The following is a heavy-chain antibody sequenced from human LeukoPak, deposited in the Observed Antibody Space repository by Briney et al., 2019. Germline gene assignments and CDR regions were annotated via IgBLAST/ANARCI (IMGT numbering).Heavy chain of an antibody. D-gene: IGHD3-9*01. CDR3: ARGGARNYDILTGYDPLGHDI. CDR2: INPNSGGT. J-gene: IGHJ3*02. V-gene: IGHV1-2*02. Sequence: ASVKVSCKASGYTFTGYYMHWVRQAPGQGLEWMGWINPNSGGTNYAQKFQGRVTMTRDTSISTAYVELSRLRSDDTAVYYCARGGARNYDILTGYDPLGHDIWGQGTMVTVSS. CDR1: GYTFTGYY.